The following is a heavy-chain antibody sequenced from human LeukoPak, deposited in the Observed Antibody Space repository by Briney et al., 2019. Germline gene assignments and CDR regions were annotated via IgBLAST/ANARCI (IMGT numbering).Heavy chain of an antibody. CDR1: GYTFTGYY. CDR2: INPNSGGT. D-gene: IGHD5-18*01. J-gene: IGHJ6*02. V-gene: IGHV1-2*02. CDR3: ARDGVGYSPGRGMDV. Sequence: GASVKVSCEASGYTFTGYYMHWVRQAPGQGLEWMGWINPNSGGTNYAQKFQGRVTMTRDTSISTAYMELSRLRSDDTAVYYCARDGVGYSPGRGMDVWGQGTTVTVSS.